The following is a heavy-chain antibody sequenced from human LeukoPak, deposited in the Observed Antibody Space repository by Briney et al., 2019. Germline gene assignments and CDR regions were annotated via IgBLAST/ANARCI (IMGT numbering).Heavy chain of an antibody. CDR3: ARGRCSSTSCYLDWFDP. CDR2: INPNSGGT. CDR1: GYTFTNNA. J-gene: IGHJ5*02. V-gene: IGHV1-2*02. Sequence: ASVKVSCKASGYTFTNNAMNWVRQAPGQGPEWMGWINPNSGGTNYAQKFQGRVTMTRDTSISTAYMELSRLRSDDTAVYYCARGRCSSTSCYLDWFDPWGQGTLVTVSS. D-gene: IGHD2-2*01.